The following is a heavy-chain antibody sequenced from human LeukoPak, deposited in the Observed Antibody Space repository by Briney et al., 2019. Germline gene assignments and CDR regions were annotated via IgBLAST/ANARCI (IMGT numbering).Heavy chain of an antibody. CDR3: ARVKRYFDWLLKPPLRLTTDYGMDV. CDR2: ISRSSSTI. V-gene: IGHV3-48*01. J-gene: IGHJ6*02. CDR1: GFTFSSYS. D-gene: IGHD3-9*01. Sequence: GGSLRLSCAASGFTFSSYSMNWVRQAPGKGLEWVSYISRSSSTIYYADSVKGRFTISRDNAKNSLYLQMNSLRAEDTAVYYCARVKRYFDWLLKPPLRLTTDYGMDVWGQGTTVTVSS.